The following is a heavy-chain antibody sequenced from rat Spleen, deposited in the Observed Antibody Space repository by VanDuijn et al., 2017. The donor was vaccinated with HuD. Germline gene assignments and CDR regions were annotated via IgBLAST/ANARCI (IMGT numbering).Heavy chain of an antibody. J-gene: IGHJ2*01. CDR1: GFTFSDYN. CDR2: ISYDGSST. CDR3: ARGNSDY. V-gene: IGHV5-7*01. Sequence: EVQLVESGGGLVQPGRSLKLSCAASGFTFSDYNMAWVRQAPKKGLEWVATISYDGSSTYYRDSVKGRFTFSRDNAKSTLYLQMDSLRSEDTATYYCARGNSDYWGQGVMVTVSS.